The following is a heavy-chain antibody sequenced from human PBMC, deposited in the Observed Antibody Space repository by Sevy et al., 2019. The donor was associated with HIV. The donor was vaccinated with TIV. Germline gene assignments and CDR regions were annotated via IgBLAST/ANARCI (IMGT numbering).Heavy chain of an antibody. CDR3: AREFMSRKIRYYMDV. Sequence: SETLSLTCTVSGGSISSGGYYWSWIRQHPGKGLEWIGYIYYSGSTYYNPSLKSRVTISVDTSKNQFSLKLSSVTAADTAVYYCAREFMSRKIRYYMDVWGKGTTVTVSS. J-gene: IGHJ6*03. D-gene: IGHD6-6*01. CDR2: IYYSGST. V-gene: IGHV4-31*03. CDR1: GGSISSGGYY.